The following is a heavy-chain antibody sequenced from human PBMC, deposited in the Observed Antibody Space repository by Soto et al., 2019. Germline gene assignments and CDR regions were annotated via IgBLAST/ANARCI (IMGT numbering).Heavy chain of an antibody. Sequence: SETLSLTCAVYGGSFSGYYWSWIRQPPGKGLEWIGEINHSGSTNYNPSIKSRVTISVDTSKNQFSLKLSSVTAADTAVYYCARNGGELLDWFDPWGQGTLVTVSS. CDR1: GGSFSGYY. D-gene: IGHD1-26*01. J-gene: IGHJ5*02. V-gene: IGHV4-34*01. CDR2: INHSGST. CDR3: ARNGGELLDWFDP.